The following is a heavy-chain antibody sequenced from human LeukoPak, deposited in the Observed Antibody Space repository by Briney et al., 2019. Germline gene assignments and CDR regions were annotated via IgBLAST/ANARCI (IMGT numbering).Heavy chain of an antibody. Sequence: SETLSLTCAVYGGSFSGYYWSWIRQPPGKGLEWIGEINHSGYTNYNPSLKSRVTISVDTSKNQFSLKLSSVTAADTAVYYCARGNDHTADFDYWGQGTLVTVSS. D-gene: IGHD2-2*02. V-gene: IGHV4-34*01. J-gene: IGHJ4*02. CDR2: INHSGYT. CDR1: GGSFSGYY. CDR3: ARGNDHTADFDY.